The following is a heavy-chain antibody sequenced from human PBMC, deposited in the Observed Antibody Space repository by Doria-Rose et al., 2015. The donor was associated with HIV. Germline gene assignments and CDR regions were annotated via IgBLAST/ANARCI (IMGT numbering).Heavy chain of an antibody. CDR1: GGSLSSPGMG. CDR2: IFSDDER. D-gene: IGHD6-13*01. J-gene: IGHJ4*01. Sequence: MESGPVLVKPKETLTLTCTVSGGSLSSPGMGVSWIRQPPGKALEWLVNIFSDDERSYKTSLKSRLTASRGTSKSQVVLTMTDMDPVDTATYYCARIKSSRWYHKYYFDFWGHVTLVFVSA. V-gene: IGHV2-26*01. CDR3: ARIKSSRWYHKYYFDF.